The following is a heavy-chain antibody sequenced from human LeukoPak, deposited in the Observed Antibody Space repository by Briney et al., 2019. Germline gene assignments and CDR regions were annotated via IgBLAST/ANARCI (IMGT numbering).Heavy chain of an antibody. V-gene: IGHV3-21*01. Sequence: GGSLRLSCAASGFTFSSYSMSWVRQAPGKGLEWVSSMSSGSRYIYYADSVRGRFTISRDNAKNSLYLLMNSLRAEDTAVYYCARDRPTGASRLFVVQWGQGTLVTVSS. D-gene: IGHD3-3*01. J-gene: IGHJ4*02. CDR1: GFTFSSYS. CDR3: ARDRPTGASRLFVVQ. CDR2: MSSGSRYI.